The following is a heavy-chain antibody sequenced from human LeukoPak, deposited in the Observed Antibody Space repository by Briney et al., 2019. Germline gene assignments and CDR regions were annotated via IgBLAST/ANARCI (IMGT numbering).Heavy chain of an antibody. CDR1: GGSFSGYC. V-gene: IGHV4-34*01. D-gene: IGHD1-26*01. Sequence: KPSETLSLTCAVYGGSFSGYCWSWIRQPPGKGLEWIGEINHSGSTNYNPSLKCRVTMSVDTSKNQFSLKLSSVTAADTAVYYCARGQSIVGATGDYWGQGTLVTVSS. J-gene: IGHJ4*02. CDR2: INHSGST. CDR3: ARGQSIVGATGDY.